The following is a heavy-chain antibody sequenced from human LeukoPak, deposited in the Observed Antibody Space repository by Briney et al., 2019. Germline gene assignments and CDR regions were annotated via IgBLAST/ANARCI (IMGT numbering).Heavy chain of an antibody. CDR3: AKGCSSTSCRDAFDI. J-gene: IGHJ3*02. CDR2: ISGSGGST. D-gene: IGHD2-2*01. Sequence: GGSLRLSCAASGFTFSSYAMSWVRQAPGKGLEWVSAISGSGGSTYYADSVKGRFTISRDNSKNTLYLQMNNLRAEDTAVYYCAKGCSSTSCRDAFDIWGQGTMVTVSS. V-gene: IGHV3-23*01. CDR1: GFTFSSYA.